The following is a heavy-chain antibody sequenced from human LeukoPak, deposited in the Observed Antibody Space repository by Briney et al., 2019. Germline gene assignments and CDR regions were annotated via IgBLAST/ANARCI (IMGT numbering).Heavy chain of an antibody. CDR1: GFTFSSYW. D-gene: IGHD1-26*01. Sequence: PGGSLRLSCAASGFTFSSYWMHWVRQAPGKGLVWVSRIDSNGRTINYADSVKGRFTISRDNANSMLYLQMNSLRAEDSAVHYCAKDFVGPGDYWGQGTLVTVSS. J-gene: IGHJ4*02. CDR2: IDSNGRTI. CDR3: AKDFVGPGDY. V-gene: IGHV3-74*01.